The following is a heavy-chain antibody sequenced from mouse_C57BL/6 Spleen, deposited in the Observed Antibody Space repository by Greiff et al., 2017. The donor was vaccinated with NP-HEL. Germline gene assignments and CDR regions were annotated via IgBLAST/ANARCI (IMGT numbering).Heavy chain of an antibody. Sequence: QVQLQQSGAELVKPGASVKLSCKASGYTFTSYWMQWVKQRPGQGLEWIGEIDPSDSYTNYNQKFKGKATLTVDTSSSTAYMQLSSLTSEDSAVYYCAREERKGYWGQGTLVTVSA. CDR3: AREERKGY. CDR1: GYTFTSYW. D-gene: IGHD3-3*01. CDR2: IDPSDSYT. J-gene: IGHJ3*01. V-gene: IGHV1-50*01.